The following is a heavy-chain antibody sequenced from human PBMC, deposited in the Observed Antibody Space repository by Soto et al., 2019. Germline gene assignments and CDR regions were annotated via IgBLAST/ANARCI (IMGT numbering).Heavy chain of an antibody. D-gene: IGHD3-10*01. CDR1: GFTFSNYT. J-gene: IGHJ4*02. V-gene: IGHV3-30*04. Sequence: GGSLRLSCAASGFTFSNYTMHWVRQAPGKGLEWVALISYDEIDKYFADAVKGRLTISRDNSKNTLYLQMDSLRAEDTAVYYCAGRSGSSDYWGRGTLVTVSS. CDR3: AGRSGSSDY. CDR2: ISYDEIDK.